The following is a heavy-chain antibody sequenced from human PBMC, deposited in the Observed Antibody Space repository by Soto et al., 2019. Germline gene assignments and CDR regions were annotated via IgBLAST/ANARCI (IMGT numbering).Heavy chain of an antibody. D-gene: IGHD3-22*01. CDR1: GFTFSGSA. Sequence: PGGSLRLSCAASGFTFSGSAMHWVRQASGKGLEWVGRIRSKANSYATAYAASVKGRFTISRDDSKNTAYLQMNSLKTEDTAMYYCARHMIVVGHYYYYYGMDVWGQGTTVTVSS. CDR2: IRSKANSYAT. CDR3: ARHMIVVGHYYYYYGMDV. J-gene: IGHJ6*02. V-gene: IGHV3-73*01.